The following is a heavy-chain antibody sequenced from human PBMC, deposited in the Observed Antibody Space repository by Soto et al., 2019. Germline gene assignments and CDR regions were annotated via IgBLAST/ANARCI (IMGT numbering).Heavy chain of an antibody. CDR3: ARVPSYDSSGYNYYYYGMDV. V-gene: IGHV1-46*01. Sequence: ASVKVSCKASGYTFTSYYMHWVRQAPGQGXEWMGIINPSGGSTSYAQKLQGRVTMTRDTSTSTVYMELSSLRSEDTAVYYCARVPSYDSSGYNYYYYGMDVWGQGTTVTVSS. CDR1: GYTFTSYY. D-gene: IGHD3-22*01. CDR2: INPSGGST. J-gene: IGHJ6*02.